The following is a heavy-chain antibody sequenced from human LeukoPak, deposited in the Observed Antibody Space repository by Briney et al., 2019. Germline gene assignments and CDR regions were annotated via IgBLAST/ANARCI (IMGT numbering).Heavy chain of an antibody. J-gene: IGHJ4*02. CDR3: ARGATIFGVVTYVDY. Sequence: ASAKVSCKASGGTFSSYAISWVRQAPGQGLEWMGRIIPILGIANYAQKFQGRVTITADKSTSTAYMELSSLRSEDTAVYYCARGATIFGVVTYVDYWGQGTLVTVSS. CDR1: GGTFSSYA. D-gene: IGHD3-3*01. CDR2: IIPILGIA. V-gene: IGHV1-69*04.